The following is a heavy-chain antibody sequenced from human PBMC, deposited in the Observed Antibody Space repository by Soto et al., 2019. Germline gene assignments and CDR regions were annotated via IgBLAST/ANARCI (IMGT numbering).Heavy chain of an antibody. CDR3: ARARKFDY. CDR1: GGSISSYY. Sequence: SETLSLTCTVSGGSISSYYWSWIRQPPGKGLEWIGYIYYSGSTNYNPSLKSRVTISVDTSKNQFSLKLSSVTAADTAVYYCARARKFDYWGQGTLVTVSS. J-gene: IGHJ4*02. CDR2: IYYSGST. V-gene: IGHV4-59*01.